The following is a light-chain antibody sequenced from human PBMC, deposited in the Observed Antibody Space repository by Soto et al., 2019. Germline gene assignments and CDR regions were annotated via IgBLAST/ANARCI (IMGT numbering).Light chain of an antibody. Sequence: DIQITQSPSTLSASGGGCVIITCRATESMSNCLACYQQKPGQAPKLLISGASSLQSGAPSRFSGSASGTEFPLTISSLQPDDIATYYCQQCHRYLTFGQGTKVDIK. CDR2: GAS. J-gene: IGKJ1*01. V-gene: IGKV1-5*01. CDR3: QQCHRYLT. CDR1: ESMSNC.